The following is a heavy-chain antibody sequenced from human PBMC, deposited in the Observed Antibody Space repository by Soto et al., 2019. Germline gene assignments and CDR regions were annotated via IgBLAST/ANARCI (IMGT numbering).Heavy chain of an antibody. J-gene: IGHJ4*02. V-gene: IGHV1-69*01. Sequence: QVQLVQSGAEVKKPGSSVKVSCKASGGTFSSYAISWVRQAPGQGLEWMGGIIPIFGTANYAQKFQGRVTIPADESTSTAYRGLSSLRSEDRAVYYWAGGGITPVTYYFDYWGQGTLVTVSS. CDR1: GGTFSSYA. D-gene: IGHD4-17*01. CDR3: AGGGITPVTYYFDY. CDR2: IIPIFGTA.